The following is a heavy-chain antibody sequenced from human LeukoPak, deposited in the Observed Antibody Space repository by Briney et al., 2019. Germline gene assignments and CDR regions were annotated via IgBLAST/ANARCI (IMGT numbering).Heavy chain of an antibody. CDR3: ATASVQLWLRDTYYYMDV. CDR2: INWNGRIT. D-gene: IGHD5-18*01. CDR1: GFTFDDYA. J-gene: IGHJ6*03. V-gene: IGHV3-20*04. Sequence: GESLRLSCAASGFTFDDYAINWVRQVPGRGLEWVSGINWNGRITEYADSVKDRFTISRQNTKNSLYLYMNNLGGEDTALYFCATASVQLWLRDTYYYMDVWGKGTTVTVSS.